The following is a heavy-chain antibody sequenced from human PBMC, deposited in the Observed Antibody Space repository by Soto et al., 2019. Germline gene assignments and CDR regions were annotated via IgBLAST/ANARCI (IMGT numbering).Heavy chain of an antibody. CDR2: INLAGGT. CDR1: RGSFSGHF. CDR3: ARNQRIYDILTGYYKGPFDS. D-gene: IGHD3-9*01. V-gene: IGHV4-34*01. J-gene: IGHJ4*02. Sequence: SETLSLTCAAYRGSFSGHFWSWIRQPPGKGLEWIGEINLAGGTNYNTSLKSRVTISIDKANYQFFLKLTSVTAADKAVYYCARNQRIYDILTGYYKGPFDSWGQGTLVT.